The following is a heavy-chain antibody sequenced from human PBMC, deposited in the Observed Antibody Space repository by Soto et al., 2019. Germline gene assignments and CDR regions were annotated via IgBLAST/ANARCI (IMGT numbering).Heavy chain of an antibody. Sequence: GASVKVSCKASGYTFTGYYMHWVRQAPGQGLEWMGWINPNSGGTNYAQKFQGWVTMTRDTSISTAYMELSRLRSDDTAVYYCARDLSSGWYTIPKYGMDVWGQGTTVTVSS. CDR2: INPNSGGT. J-gene: IGHJ6*02. CDR1: GYTFTGYY. CDR3: ARDLSSGWYTIPKYGMDV. V-gene: IGHV1-2*04. D-gene: IGHD6-19*01.